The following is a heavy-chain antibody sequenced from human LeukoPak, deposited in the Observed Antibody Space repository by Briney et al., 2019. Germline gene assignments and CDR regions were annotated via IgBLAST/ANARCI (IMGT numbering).Heavy chain of an antibody. CDR3: AKGGSFYDSSGYADY. J-gene: IGHJ4*02. V-gene: IGHV3-23*01. CDR2: IIGNSAIT. Sequence: GGSLRLSCAASGFTFSTYAMNWVRQAPGKGLEWVSVIIGNSAITHYADSVKGRFTISRDNSKNTLSLQMNSLRAEDTAIYYCAKGGSFYDSSGYADYWGQGTLVTVSS. CDR1: GFTFSTYA. D-gene: IGHD3-22*01.